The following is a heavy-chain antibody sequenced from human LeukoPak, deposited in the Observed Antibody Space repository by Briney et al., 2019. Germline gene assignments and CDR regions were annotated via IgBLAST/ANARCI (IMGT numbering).Heavy chain of an antibody. CDR3: AHATDCGGDCYPYYFDY. CDR2: IYWDDDK. J-gene: IGHJ4*02. Sequence: GSGPTLVKPTQPLTLTFTFSGFSLSTSGVGVGWIRQPPGKALEWLALIYWDDDKRYSPSLKSRLTITKDTSKNQVVLTMTNMDPVDTATYYCAHATDCGGDCYPYYFDYWGQGTLVTVSS. CDR1: GFSLSTSGVG. D-gene: IGHD2-21*02. V-gene: IGHV2-5*02.